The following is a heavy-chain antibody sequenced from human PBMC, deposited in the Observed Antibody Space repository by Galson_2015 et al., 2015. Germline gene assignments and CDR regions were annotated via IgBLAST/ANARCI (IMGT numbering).Heavy chain of an antibody. CDR3: ASLGRAMWDSSGYYDYYYYYGMDV. D-gene: IGHD3-22*01. Sequence: SVKVSCKASGGTFSSYAISWVRQAPGQGLEWMGGIIPIFGTANYAQKFQGRVTITADESTSTAYMELSSLRSEDTAVYYCASLGRAMWDSSGYYDYYYYYGMDVWGQGTTVTVSS. CDR1: GGTFSSYA. CDR2: IIPIFGTA. V-gene: IGHV1-69*13. J-gene: IGHJ6*02.